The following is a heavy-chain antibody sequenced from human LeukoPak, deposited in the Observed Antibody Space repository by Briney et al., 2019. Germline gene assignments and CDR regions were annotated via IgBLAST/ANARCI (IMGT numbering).Heavy chain of an antibody. D-gene: IGHD3-3*01. CDR2: IYYRGST. CDR1: GGSISSSTYY. V-gene: IGHV4-39*07. J-gene: IGHJ4*02. Sequence: SETLSLTCTVSGGSISSSTYYWGWIRQPPGKGLEWIGNIYYRGSTYYNPSLKSRVTISVDTSKNQFSLKLSSVTAADTAVYYCARVFTIFGVVSYYFDYWGQGTLVTVSS. CDR3: ARVFTIFGVVSYYFDY.